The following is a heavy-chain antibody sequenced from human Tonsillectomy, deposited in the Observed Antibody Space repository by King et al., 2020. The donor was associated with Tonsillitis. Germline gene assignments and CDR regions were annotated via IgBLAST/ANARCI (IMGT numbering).Heavy chain of an antibody. CDR1: GFTFDDYG. CDR3: ARESGDLYYYQYMDV. J-gene: IGHJ6*03. CDR2: INWNGGSA. Sequence: DVQLVESGGGVVRPGGSLRLSCAASGFTFDDYGMSWVRQAPGKGLEWVSVINWNGGSAGYADSVKGRFTISRDNAKNSLYLQLNSLRAEDTALYYCARESGDLYYYQYMDVWGEGTTVSVPS. V-gene: IGHV3-20*04.